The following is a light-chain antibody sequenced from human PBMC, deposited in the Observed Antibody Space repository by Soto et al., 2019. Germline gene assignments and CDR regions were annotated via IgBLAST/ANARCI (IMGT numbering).Light chain of an antibody. CDR1: QNINNW. CDR3: QQYNNFPCT. CDR2: DAS. V-gene: IGKV1-5*01. J-gene: IGKJ2*02. Sequence: DIQMTQSPPTLSASIGDRVTISCRASQNINNWLAWYQHKPGKAPKILLYDASTLQSGVPSRFSGSGSGTEFTLTISSLQPDEFATYYCQQYNNFPCTFGQGTELEI.